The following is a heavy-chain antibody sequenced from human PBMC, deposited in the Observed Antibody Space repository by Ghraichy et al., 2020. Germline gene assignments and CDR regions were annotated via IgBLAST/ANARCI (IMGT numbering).Heavy chain of an antibody. CDR3: AREGLGYCSGGSCYDTQELLRLGELSHLWFDP. J-gene: IGHJ5*02. CDR2: TYYRSKWYN. Sequence: SQTLSLTCAISGDSVSSNSAAWNWIRQSPSRGLEWLGRTYYRSKWYNDYAVSVKSRITINPDTSKNQFSLQLNSVTPEDTAVYYCAREGLGYCSGGSCYDTQELLRLGELSHLWFDPWGQGTLVTVSS. V-gene: IGHV6-1*01. D-gene: IGHD2-15*01. CDR1: GDSVSSNSAA.